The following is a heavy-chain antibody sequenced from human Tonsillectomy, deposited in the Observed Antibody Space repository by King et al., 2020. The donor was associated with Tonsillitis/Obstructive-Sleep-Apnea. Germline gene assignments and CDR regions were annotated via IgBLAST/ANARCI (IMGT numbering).Heavy chain of an antibody. CDR2: ISSDGSNK. CDR1: GFTFSSYG. CDR3: AKVTGYSYGDIDY. J-gene: IGHJ4*02. D-gene: IGHD5-18*01. Sequence: QLVQSGGGVVQPGRSLRLSCAASGFTFSSYGMHWVRQAPGKGLEWVALISSDGSNKYYADSVRGRCTIYRDNSKNTLYLQMNRLRAEDTAVYYCAKVTGYSYGDIDYWGQGTLVTVSS. V-gene: IGHV3-30*18.